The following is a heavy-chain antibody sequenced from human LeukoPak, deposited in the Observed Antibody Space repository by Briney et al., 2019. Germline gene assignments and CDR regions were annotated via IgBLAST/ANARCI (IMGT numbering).Heavy chain of an antibody. CDR2: ISSSSSYI. CDR3: ARADYDSSGYIDY. J-gene: IGHJ4*02. V-gene: IGHV3-21*01. Sequence: GGSLRLSCAASGFTFSSYSMNWVRQAPGKGLEWVSSISSSSSYIYYADSVKGRFTISRDNAKNSLYLQMNSLRAKDTAVYYCARADYDSSGYIDYWGQGTLVTVSS. D-gene: IGHD3-22*01. CDR1: GFTFSSYS.